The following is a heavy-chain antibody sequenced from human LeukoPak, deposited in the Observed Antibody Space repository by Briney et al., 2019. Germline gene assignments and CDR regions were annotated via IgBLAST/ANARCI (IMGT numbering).Heavy chain of an antibody. V-gene: IGHV1-24*01. Sequence: ASAKVSCKVSGYTLTELSMHWVRQAPGKGLEWMGGSDPEDGETIYAQKFQGRVTMTEDTSTDTAYMELSSLRSEDTAVYYCVIRDQYSPDYWGQGTLVTVSS. CDR3: VIRDQYSPDY. D-gene: IGHD2-15*01. CDR1: GYTLTELS. CDR2: SDPEDGET. J-gene: IGHJ4*02.